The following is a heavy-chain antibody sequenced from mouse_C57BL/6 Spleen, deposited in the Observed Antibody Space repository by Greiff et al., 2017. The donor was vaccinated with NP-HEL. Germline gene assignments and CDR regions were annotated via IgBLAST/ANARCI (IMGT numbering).Heavy chain of an antibody. J-gene: IGHJ2*01. D-gene: IGHD1-1*01. V-gene: IGHV1-61*01. CDR2: IYPSDSET. CDR1: GYTFTSYW. CDR3: ARGGIITTGDY. Sequence: QVQLKQPGAELVRPGSSVKLSCKASGYTFTSYWMDWVKQRPGQGLEWIGNIYPSDSETHYNQKFKDKATLTVDKSSSTAYMQLSSLTSEDSAVYYCARGGIITTGDYWGQGTTLTVSS.